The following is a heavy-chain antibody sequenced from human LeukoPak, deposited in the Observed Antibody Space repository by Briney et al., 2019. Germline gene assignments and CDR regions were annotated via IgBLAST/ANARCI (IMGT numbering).Heavy chain of an antibody. D-gene: IGHD6-13*01. CDR2: MNPNSGNT. V-gene: IGHV1-8*01. CDR1: GYTFTSYD. CDR3: ARGGTAADWFDP. J-gene: IGHJ5*02. Sequence: ASVKVSCKASGYTFTSYDINWVRQATGQGLEWMGWMNPNSGNTGYAQKFQGRVTMTRNTSISTAYMELSSLRSEDTAVYYCARGGTAADWFDPWGQGTLATVSS.